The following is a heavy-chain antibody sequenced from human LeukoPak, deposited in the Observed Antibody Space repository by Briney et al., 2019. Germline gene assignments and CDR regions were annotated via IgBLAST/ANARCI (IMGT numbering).Heavy chain of an antibody. Sequence: GGSLRLSCAASGFTFSSYAMSWVRQAPGKGLEWVSSFTAGGSGTYNTDSVEGRFTISRDISKNTLYMQMNSLRAEDTAVYYCARGGGLQRRYFEYWGQGTLLTVSS. CDR2: FTAGGSGT. V-gene: IGHV3-23*01. CDR3: ARGGGLQRRYFEY. D-gene: IGHD2-15*01. J-gene: IGHJ4*02. CDR1: GFTFSSYA.